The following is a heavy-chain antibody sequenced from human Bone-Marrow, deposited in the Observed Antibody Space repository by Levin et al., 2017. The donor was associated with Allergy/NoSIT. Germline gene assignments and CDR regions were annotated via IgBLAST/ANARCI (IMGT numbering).Heavy chain of an antibody. J-gene: IGHJ6*02. V-gene: IGHV1-18*01. Sequence: GESLKISCKASGYTFTSYGISWVRQAPGQGLEWMGWISAYNGNTNYAQKLQGRVTMTTDTSTSTAYMELRSLRSDDTAVYYCARDVDCSSTSCYTRYYYYGMDVWGQGTTVTVSS. CDR2: ISAYNGNT. CDR3: ARDVDCSSTSCYTRYYYYGMDV. CDR1: GYTFTSYG. D-gene: IGHD2-2*02.